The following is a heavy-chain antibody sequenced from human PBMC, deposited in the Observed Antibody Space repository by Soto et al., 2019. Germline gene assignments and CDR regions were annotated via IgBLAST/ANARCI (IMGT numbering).Heavy chain of an antibody. CDR2: MNPNSGNT. CDR3: ARVSDYGDYDAFDI. J-gene: IGHJ3*02. V-gene: IGHV1-8*01. CDR1: GYTFTSYD. D-gene: IGHD4-17*01. Sequence: ASVKVSCKASGYTFTSYDINWVRQATGQGLEWMGWMNPNSGNTGYAQKFQGRVTMTRNTSISTAYMELSSLRSEDTAVYYCARVSDYGDYDAFDIWGQGTMVTVSS.